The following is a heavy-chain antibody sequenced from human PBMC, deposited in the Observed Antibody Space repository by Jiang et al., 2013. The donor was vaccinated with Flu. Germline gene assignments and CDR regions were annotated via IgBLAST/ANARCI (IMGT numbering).Heavy chain of an antibody. J-gene: IGHJ1*01. V-gene: IGHV3-7*01. CDR2: IKEDGSET. Sequence: GLEWLANIKEDGSETYYVDSVKGRFTISRDNARNSLYLQLNSLTEEDTAIFYCTSTNVAAAGLFWGQGTLVTVSS. CDR3: TSTNVAAAGLF. D-gene: IGHD6-13*01.